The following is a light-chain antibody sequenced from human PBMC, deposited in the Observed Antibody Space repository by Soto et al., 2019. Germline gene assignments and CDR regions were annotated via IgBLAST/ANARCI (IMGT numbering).Light chain of an antibody. J-gene: IGKJ1*01. CDR3: HQYGSSAWT. Sequence: EIVLTQSPGTLSLSPGERATLSCRASQSVSSSYLAWYQQKPGQAPRLLIYGASSRATGIPDRFSGSGSGTHFPLTISRLEPEDFAVYYCHQYGSSAWTFGQGTKVEIK. CDR2: GAS. V-gene: IGKV3-20*01. CDR1: QSVSSSY.